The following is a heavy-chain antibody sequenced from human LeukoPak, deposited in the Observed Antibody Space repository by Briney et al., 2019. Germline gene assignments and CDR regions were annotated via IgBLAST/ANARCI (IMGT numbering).Heavy chain of an antibody. CDR1: GFTFSSYA. Sequence: GGSLRLSCAASGFTFSSYAMSCVRQAPGKGLEWVSAISGSGGSTYYADSVKGRFTIYRDNYKNSLYLQMNILIAEDTAVYYCAKVHGSGTSCYRPLYGRDVWCQGTSVIVSS. J-gene: IGHJ6*02. CDR3: AKVHGSGTSCYRPLYGRDV. D-gene: IGHD2-2*02. CDR2: ISGSGGST. V-gene: IGHV3-23*01.